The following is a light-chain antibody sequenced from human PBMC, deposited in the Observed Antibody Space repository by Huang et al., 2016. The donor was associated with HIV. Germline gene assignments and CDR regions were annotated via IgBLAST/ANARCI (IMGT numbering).Light chain of an antibody. CDR1: QIINRD. CDR3: QQYNKWPPLT. V-gene: IGKV3-15*01. J-gene: IGKJ4*01. CDR2: GAS. Sequence: VMTQSPAILSVSPGGRATLSCRASQIINRDLAWYQQRPGQAPRLLIFGASTRATGIPARFSGNGSETEFTLTISSLQSEDVALYYCQQYNKWPPLTFGGGTKVEIK.